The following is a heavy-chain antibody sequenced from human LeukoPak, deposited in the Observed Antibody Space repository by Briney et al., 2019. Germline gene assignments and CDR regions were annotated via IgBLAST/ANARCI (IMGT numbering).Heavy chain of an antibody. J-gene: IGHJ5*02. V-gene: IGHV4-59*11. CDR3: ARSYINWFDP. D-gene: IGHD2-15*01. CDR2: IYYSGST. Sequence: PSETLSLTCTVSGGSISSHYWSWIRQPPGKGLEWIGYIYYSGSTNYNPSLKSQVTISVDTSKNQFSLKLSSVTAADTAVYYCARSYINWFDPWGQGTPVTVSS. CDR1: GGSISSHY.